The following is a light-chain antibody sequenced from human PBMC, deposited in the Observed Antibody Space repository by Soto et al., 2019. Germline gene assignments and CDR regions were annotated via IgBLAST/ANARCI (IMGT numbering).Light chain of an antibody. V-gene: IGLV2-11*01. CDR2: DVS. J-gene: IGLJ1*01. CDR3: CSYAGSYTFGYV. CDR1: SSDVGGYNY. Sequence: QSALTQPRSVSGSPGPSVTISCTGTSSDVGGYNYVSWYQQHPGKAPKLMIYDVSKRPSGVPDRFSGSKSGNTASLTISGLQAEDEADYYCCSYAGSYTFGYVFGTGTQLTVL.